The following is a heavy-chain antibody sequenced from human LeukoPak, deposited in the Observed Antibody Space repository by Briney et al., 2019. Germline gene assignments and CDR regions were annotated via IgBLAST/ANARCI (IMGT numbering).Heavy chain of an antibody. D-gene: IGHD3-3*01. Sequence: SETLSLTCTVSGGSISSTSYYWSWIRRPPGKGLEWIGSIYYSGTTYYNPSLRSRSTMSVDTSKNQFSLKLSSVTAADTAVYYCARHARREALRHSAFDIWGQGTMVTVSS. CDR1: GGSISSTSYY. CDR3: ARHARREALRHSAFDI. J-gene: IGHJ3*02. V-gene: IGHV4-39*01. CDR2: IYYSGTT.